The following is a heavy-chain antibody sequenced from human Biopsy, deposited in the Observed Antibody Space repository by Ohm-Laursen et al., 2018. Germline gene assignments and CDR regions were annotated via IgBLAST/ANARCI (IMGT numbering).Heavy chain of an antibody. CDR1: GYSISTAYY. CDR3: ARATNSTGWPYYYFYGMDV. J-gene: IGHJ6*02. D-gene: IGHD2/OR15-2a*01. CDR2: IYHIGST. Sequence: TLSLTCSVSGYSISTAYYWAWIRQPPGKGLEWIASIYHIGSTNYNPPLKSRVTISVDTSKNQFSLRLNSVTAADTAVYYCARATNSTGWPYYYFYGMDVWGQGTTVTVSS. V-gene: IGHV4-38-2*02.